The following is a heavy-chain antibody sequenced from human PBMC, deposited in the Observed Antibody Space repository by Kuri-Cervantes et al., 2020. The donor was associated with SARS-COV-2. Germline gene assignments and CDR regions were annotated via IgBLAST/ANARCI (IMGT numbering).Heavy chain of an antibody. D-gene: IGHD3-10*01. Sequence: GGSLRLSCAASGFTFSSYWMSWVRQAPGKGLEWVANIKQDGSEKYYVDSVKGRFTISRDNAKNTLYLQMNSLRAEETAVYYCAKVQGNGENAFDIWGQGTMVTVSS. CDR3: AKVQGNGENAFDI. V-gene: IGHV3-7*03. CDR1: GFTFSSYW. CDR2: IKQDGSEK. J-gene: IGHJ3*02.